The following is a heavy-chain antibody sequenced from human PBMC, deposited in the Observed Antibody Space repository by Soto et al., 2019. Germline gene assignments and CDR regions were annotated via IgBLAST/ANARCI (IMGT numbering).Heavy chain of an antibody. CDR3: ARQRYYDILTGYYFDY. CDR2: IYYSGST. CDR1: GGSISSGDYY. D-gene: IGHD3-9*01. V-gene: IGHV4-30-4*01. Sequence: SETLSLTCTVSGGSISSGDYYWSWIRQPPGKGLEWIGYIYYSGSTYYNPSLKSRVTISVDTSKNQFSLKLSSVTAADTAVYYCARQRYYDILTGYYFDYWGQGTLVTVSS. J-gene: IGHJ4*02.